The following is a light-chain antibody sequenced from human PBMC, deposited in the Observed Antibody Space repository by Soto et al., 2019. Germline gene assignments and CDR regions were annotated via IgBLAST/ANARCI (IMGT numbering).Light chain of an antibody. Sequence: EIVMTQSPATLSVSPGERATLSWRASQSVSSNLAWYQQKPGQAPRLLIYGASTRATGIPARFSGSRSGTEFTLTISSLQSEDFAVYYCQQYNNWPPWTFGQGTKVDIK. J-gene: IGKJ1*01. CDR1: QSVSSN. CDR3: QQYNNWPPWT. CDR2: GAS. V-gene: IGKV3-15*01.